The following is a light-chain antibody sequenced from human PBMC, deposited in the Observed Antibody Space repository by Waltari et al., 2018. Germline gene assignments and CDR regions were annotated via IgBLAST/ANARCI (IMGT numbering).Light chain of an antibody. V-gene: IGLV4-69*01. CDR3: QTGGHGTWV. J-gene: IGLJ3*02. Sequence: QLVLTQSPSASASLGASVKLTCTLSSGHSTNIIAWLQQQPEKGPRYLMNVNSDGSHNKGVGRPDRFTGSSSVAERYLPISSLQSEDEADYYCQTGGHGTWVFGGGTRLTVL. CDR1: SGHSTNI. CDR2: VNSDGSH.